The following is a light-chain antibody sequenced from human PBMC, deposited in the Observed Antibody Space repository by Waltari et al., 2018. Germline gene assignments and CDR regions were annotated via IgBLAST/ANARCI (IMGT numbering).Light chain of an antibody. J-gene: IGKJ2*03. CDR2: KAS. CDR1: HSISSW. CDR3: LQYSSSPYS. V-gene: IGKV1-5*01. Sequence: DNQMTQAPSSRAAAVGDTVTITCRARHSISSWLAWYQQKPGKAPNVLLYKASSLQSSVPSRFCGSGSGTDFTLTISSLPPEYFATYYCLQYSSSPYSFGQGTKVAIK.